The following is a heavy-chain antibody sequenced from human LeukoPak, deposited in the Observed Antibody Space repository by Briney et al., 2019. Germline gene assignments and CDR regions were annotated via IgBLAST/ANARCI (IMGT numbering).Heavy chain of an antibody. J-gene: IGHJ4*02. CDR1: GDSISTSSYY. CDR3: ARQTGSGLFILP. Sequence: SETLPLTCSVSGDSISTSSYYWGWIRQPPGKGLEWIGTIYYSGNTYYNASLKSQVSISIDTSKNQFSLRLTSVTAADTAVYYCARQTGSGLFILPGGQGTLVTVSS. V-gene: IGHV4-39*01. CDR2: IYYSGNT. D-gene: IGHD3/OR15-3a*01.